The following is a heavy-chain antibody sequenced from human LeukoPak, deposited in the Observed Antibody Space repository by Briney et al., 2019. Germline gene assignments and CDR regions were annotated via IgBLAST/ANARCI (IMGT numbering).Heavy chain of an antibody. CDR3: ARLDDFTDYVYAFDV. V-gene: IGHV5-51*01. D-gene: IGHD3-16*01. CDR2: IYPPDSDT. Sequence: KVSCKASGGTFSSYAISWVRQAPGQGLEWMGIIYPPDSDTRYRPSFQGQVTISADKSTSTAYLQWSSLKASDTAMYYCARLDDFTDYVYAFDVWGQGTMVTVSS. CDR1: GGTFSSYA. J-gene: IGHJ3*01.